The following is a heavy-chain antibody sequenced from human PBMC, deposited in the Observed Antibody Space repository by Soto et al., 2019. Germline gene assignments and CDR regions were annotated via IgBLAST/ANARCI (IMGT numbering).Heavy chain of an antibody. Sequence: PSETLSLTCTVSGGSISSYYWSWIRQPPGRGLEWIGYIYYSGSTNYNPSLKSRVTISVDTSKNQFSLKLSSVTAADTAVYYCATTPKGLLGYYFDYWGQGTLVTVSS. CDR1: GGSISSYY. J-gene: IGHJ4*02. V-gene: IGHV4-59*01. CDR3: ATTPKGLLGYYFDY. CDR2: IYYSGST.